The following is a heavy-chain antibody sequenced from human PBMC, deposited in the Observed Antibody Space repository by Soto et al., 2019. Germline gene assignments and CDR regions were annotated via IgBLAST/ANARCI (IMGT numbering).Heavy chain of an antibody. CDR2: VSDNGGNRGGT. V-gene: IGHV3-23*01. Sequence: EVELLESGGGLVQPGGSLRLSCKASGFMFNNSAMTWVRQAPGQGLQWVASVSDNGGNRGGTYYADSVKGRFTISRDNSKNTLYLQLDSLTGADTAVYYCARSKAVVIAALDIWGQGTMVTVSS. D-gene: IGHD2-21*01. CDR1: GFMFNNSA. CDR3: ARSKAVVIAALDI. J-gene: IGHJ3*02.